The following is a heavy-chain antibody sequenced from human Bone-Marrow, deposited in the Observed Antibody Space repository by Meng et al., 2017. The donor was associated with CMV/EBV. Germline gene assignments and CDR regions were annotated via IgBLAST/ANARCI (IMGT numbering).Heavy chain of an antibody. D-gene: IGHD3-3*01. CDR2: ISSSSSYI. CDR1: GFSFSDSS. V-gene: IGHV3-21*01. CDR3: AGVTIFGVVSAFDI. Sequence: GESLKISCAASGFSFSDSSMNWVRQAPGKRLEWVSSISSSSSYIYYADSVKRRFTISRDNAKNSLYLQMNSLRAEDTAVYYCAGVTIFGVVSAFDIWGHGTMVTVAS. J-gene: IGHJ3*02.